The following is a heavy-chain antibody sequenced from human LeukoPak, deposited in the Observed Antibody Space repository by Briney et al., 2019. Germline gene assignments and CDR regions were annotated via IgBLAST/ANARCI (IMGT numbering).Heavy chain of an antibody. D-gene: IGHD2/OR15-2a*01. CDR2: IASGGGANR. J-gene: IGHJ6*02. V-gene: IGHV3-48*03. Sequence: GGSLRLSCEASRITFSTYAMSWVRQAPGKGLEWVSYIASGGGANRFYSESVKGRFAISRDNAKNSLYLHMNSLRAEDTGVYYCARIGTTTRGPAGLDVWGQGTTVTVSS. CDR1: RITFSTYA. CDR3: ARIGTTTRGPAGLDV.